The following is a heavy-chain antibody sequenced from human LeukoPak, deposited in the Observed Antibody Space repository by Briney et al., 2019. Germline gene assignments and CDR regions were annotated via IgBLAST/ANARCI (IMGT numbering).Heavy chain of an antibody. CDR3: WRACGRGFFIPDY. J-gene: IGHJ4*02. CDR2: IWMDGSDK. CDR1: AFTFTATG. V-gene: IGHV3-33*01. Sequence: GRSLRPSCAPAAFTFTATGMHWARQAPGKGRGWVGIIWMDGSDKTYGPSVKDRLSISRDTSTNTLYLQIDSLRAEDTGVNYCWRACGRGFFIPDYWGQGALVTVSS. D-gene: IGHD2-21*01.